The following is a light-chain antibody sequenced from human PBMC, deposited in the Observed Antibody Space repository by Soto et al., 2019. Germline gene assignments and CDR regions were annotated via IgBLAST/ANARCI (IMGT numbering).Light chain of an antibody. CDR1: QSVSGD. J-gene: IGKJ5*01. V-gene: IGKV3-15*01. CDR3: QQYNNWPIT. Sequence: ERVLTRSPPTVPGSAVGRATASCRASQSVSGDLAWYHHKPGQAPRLLIYDASTRALDTPARFAGSGAGTEFTLTISSLQSEDFAVYFCQQYNNWPITFGQGTRLEIK. CDR2: DAS.